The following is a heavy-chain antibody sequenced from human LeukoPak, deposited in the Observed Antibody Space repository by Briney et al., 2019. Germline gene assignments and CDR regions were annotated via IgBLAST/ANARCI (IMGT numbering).Heavy chain of an antibody. V-gene: IGHV4-59*08. CDR1: GGSISSYY. CDR3: ARHGHYYDTSGYYSIPDF. J-gene: IGHJ4*02. D-gene: IGHD3-22*01. CDR2: IYYSGST. Sequence: KASETLSLTCTVSGGSISSYYWSWIRQPPGKGLEWIGYIYYSGSTNYNPSLESRVTISVDTSKNQISLKLSSVTAADTAVYYCARHGHYYDTSGYYSIPDFWGQGTLVTVSS.